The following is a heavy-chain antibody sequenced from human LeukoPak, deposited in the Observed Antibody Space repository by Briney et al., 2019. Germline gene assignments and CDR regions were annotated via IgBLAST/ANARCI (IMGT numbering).Heavy chain of an antibody. D-gene: IGHD6-13*01. J-gene: IGHJ3*02. Sequence: PGGSLRLSCAASGFTFSDHYMAWVRQAPGKGLEWVGRTRNKANSYTTEYAASVKGRFTISRDDSKNSLYLQMNSLKTEDTAVYYCAREQYSSSWYSCAFDIWGQGTMVTVSS. CDR3: AREQYSSSWYSCAFDI. CDR2: TRNKANSYTT. CDR1: GFTFSDHY. V-gene: IGHV3-72*01.